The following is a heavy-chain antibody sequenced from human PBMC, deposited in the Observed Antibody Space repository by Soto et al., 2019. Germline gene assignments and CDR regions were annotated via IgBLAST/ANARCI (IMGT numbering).Heavy chain of an antibody. J-gene: IGHJ6*02. Sequence: SETLSLTCAVYGGSFSGYYWSWIRQPPGKGLEWIGEINHSGSTNYNPSLKSRVTISVDTSKNQFSLKLSSVTAADTAVYYCARGGSSSSIYYYYYYGMDVWGQGTTVTVSS. CDR2: INHSGST. V-gene: IGHV4-34*01. CDR3: ARGGSSSSIYYYYYYGMDV. D-gene: IGHD6-6*01. CDR1: GGSFSGYY.